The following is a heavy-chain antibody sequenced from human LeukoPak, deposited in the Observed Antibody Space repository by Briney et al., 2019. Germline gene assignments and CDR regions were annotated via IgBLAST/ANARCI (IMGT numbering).Heavy chain of an antibody. J-gene: IGHJ4*02. CDR3: ARDLLSGDCLDY. V-gene: IGHV3-11*06. CDR2: ISSSSSYT. D-gene: IGHD2-21*02. CDR1: GFTFSDYY. Sequence: GGSLRLSCAASGFTFSDYYMSWIRQAPGKGLEWVSYISSSSSYTNYADSVKGRFTISRDNAKNSLYLQMNSLRAEDTAVYYCARDLLSGDCLDYWGQGTLVTVSP.